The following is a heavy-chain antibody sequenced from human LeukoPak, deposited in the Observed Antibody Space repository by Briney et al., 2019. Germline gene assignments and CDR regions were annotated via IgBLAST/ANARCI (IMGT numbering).Heavy chain of an antibody. D-gene: IGHD3-10*01. V-gene: IGHV3-30*18. J-gene: IGHJ6*02. CDR1: GFTFSSHG. Sequence: PGRSLRLSCAASGFTFSSHGMHWVRQAPGKGLEWVAVISYDGSNKYYADSVKGRFTISRDNSKNTLYLQMNSLRAEDTAVYYCAKASFGGGMDVWGQGTTVTVSS. CDR3: AKASFGGGMDV. CDR2: ISYDGSNK.